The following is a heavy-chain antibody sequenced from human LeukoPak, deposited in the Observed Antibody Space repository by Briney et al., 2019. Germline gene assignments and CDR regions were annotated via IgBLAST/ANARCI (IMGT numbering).Heavy chain of an antibody. V-gene: IGHV4-59*08. Sequence: SETLSLTCTVSGGSLTGYFWSWIRQPPGKGLEWLGYVFYSGDTRYNPSLESRVTTSVDTSRKQFSLRLTSVTAADTAVYYCARQMYCGGDCYSRYFDYWGQGTLVTVSS. J-gene: IGHJ4*02. CDR1: GGSLTGYF. CDR3: ARQMYCGGDCYSRYFDY. CDR2: VFYSGDT. D-gene: IGHD2-21*02.